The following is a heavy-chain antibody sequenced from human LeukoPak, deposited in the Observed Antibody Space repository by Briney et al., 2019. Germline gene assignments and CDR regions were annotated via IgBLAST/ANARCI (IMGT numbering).Heavy chain of an antibody. D-gene: IGHD4-17*01. J-gene: IGHJ4*02. CDR1: GFTFSTYS. CDR2: INSDSNYI. V-gene: IGHV3-21*04. CDR3: AVTTVTTDVDY. Sequence: GGSLRLSCAASGFTFSTYSMSWVRQAPGKGLEWVSSINSDSNYIYNADSVKGRFTISRDNSKNTLYLQMNSLGAEDTAVYYCAVTTVTTDVDYWGQGTLVTVSS.